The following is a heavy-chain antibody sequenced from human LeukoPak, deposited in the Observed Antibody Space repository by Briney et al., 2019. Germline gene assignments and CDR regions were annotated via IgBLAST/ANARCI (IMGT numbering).Heavy chain of an antibody. V-gene: IGHV1-46*02. J-gene: IGHJ4*02. D-gene: IGHD1-26*01. Sequence: ASVKVSCKASGYAFNKFYMHWVRQAPGQGLEWMGIVNPSDGYTTYAQKFQGRVTMTRDMSTRTVYMELSSLTSDDTAVYFCARDISTYSGTFPGGDHWGQGTLVTVSS. CDR2: VNPSDGYT. CDR1: GYAFNKFY. CDR3: ARDISTYSGTFPGGDH.